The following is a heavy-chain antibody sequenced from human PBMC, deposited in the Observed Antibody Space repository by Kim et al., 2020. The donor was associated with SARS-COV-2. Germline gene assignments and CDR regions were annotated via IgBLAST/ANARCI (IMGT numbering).Heavy chain of an antibody. CDR3: AKEPSCVGETCYSNFDY. J-gene: IGHJ4*02. CDR2: ISGSGGST. V-gene: IGHV3-23*01. Sequence: GGSLRLSCAASEFTFSTYAMSWVRQAPGKGLEWVSIISGSGGSTFYADSVKGRFTISRDNSKNTLYLQMNSLRAEDTAVYYCAKEPSCVGETCYSNFDYWGQGTLVTVSS. D-gene: IGHD2-15*01. CDR1: EFTFSTYA.